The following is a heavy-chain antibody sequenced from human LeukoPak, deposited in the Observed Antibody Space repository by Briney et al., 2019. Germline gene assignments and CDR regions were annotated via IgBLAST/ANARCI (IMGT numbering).Heavy chain of an antibody. V-gene: IGHV4-39*07. D-gene: IGHD3-10*02. J-gene: IGHJ3*02. Sequence: SSETLSLTCTVSGGSISSSSYYWGWIRQPPGKGLEWIGSIYYSGSTYYNPSLRSRVTISVDTSKNQFSLKLSSVTAADTAVYYCARGVWEENSRDWDYYDREHAFDIWGQGTMVTVSS. CDR3: ARGVWEENSRDWDYYDREHAFDI. CDR1: GGSISSSSYY. CDR2: IYYSGST.